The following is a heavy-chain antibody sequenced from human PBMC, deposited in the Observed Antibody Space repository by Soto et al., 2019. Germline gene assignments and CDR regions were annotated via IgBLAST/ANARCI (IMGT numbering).Heavy chain of an antibody. D-gene: IGHD3-22*01. CDR2: IFYSGST. Sequence: ETLSLTCTVSGDVSITSYYWSWIRQSPGKGLEWLGYIFYSGSTSKYNPSLKSRVTISADRSKNQFSLELRSVTAADTAVYYCARTYDSSGYNYGYDYWGQGTLVTVS. J-gene: IGHJ4*02. CDR1: GDVSITSYY. CDR3: ARTYDSSGYNYGYDY. V-gene: IGHV4-59*01.